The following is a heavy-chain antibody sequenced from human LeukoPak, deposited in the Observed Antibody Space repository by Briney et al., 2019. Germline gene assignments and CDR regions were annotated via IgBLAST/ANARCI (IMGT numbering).Heavy chain of an antibody. CDR3: ARGWIQLWSLDY. CDR2: IYYSGST. CDR1: GGSISSYY. Sequence: PSETLSLTCTVSGGSISSYYWSWIRQPPGKGLEWIGYIYYSGSTNYNPSLKSRVTISVDTSKNQFSLKLSSVTAADTAVYYCARGWIQLWSLDYWGQGTLVTVSS. V-gene: IGHV4-59*01. D-gene: IGHD5-18*01. J-gene: IGHJ4*02.